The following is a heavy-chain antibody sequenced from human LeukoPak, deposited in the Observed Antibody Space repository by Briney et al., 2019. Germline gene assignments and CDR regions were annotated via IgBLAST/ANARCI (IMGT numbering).Heavy chain of an antibody. D-gene: IGHD6-13*01. V-gene: IGHV3-11*03. CDR3: AQWGIAAALDY. CDR2: ISSSTSYT. Sequence: PGGSLRLSCAASGFTFSDYYMSWIRQAPGKGLEWVSYISSSTSYTNYADSVKGRFTISRDNSKNTLYLQMNSLRAEDTAVYYCAQWGIAAALDYWGQGTLVTVSS. J-gene: IGHJ4*02. CDR1: GFTFSDYY.